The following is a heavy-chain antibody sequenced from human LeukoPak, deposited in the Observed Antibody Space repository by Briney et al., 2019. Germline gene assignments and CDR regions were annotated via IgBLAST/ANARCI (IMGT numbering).Heavy chain of an antibody. CDR2: ISVSGDRT. CDR3: AGIRGSHGGYFYHALDV. D-gene: IGHD1-26*01. V-gene: IGHV3-23*01. J-gene: IGHJ6*02. Sequence: GGSLRLSCAGSGFTFSSYAMTWVRQAPGKGLEAVSSISVSGDRTYYTDSVKGRFTISRDDSRTSLFLQMNSLRAEDTAVYYCAGIRGSHGGYFYHALDVWGQGTTVTVP. CDR1: GFTFSSYA.